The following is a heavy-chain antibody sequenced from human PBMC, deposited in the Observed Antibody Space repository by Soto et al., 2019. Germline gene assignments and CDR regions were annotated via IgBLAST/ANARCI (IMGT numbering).Heavy chain of an antibody. CDR2: IYHSGST. CDR3: ARDGRPYYDFWSGYYPYYYYGMDV. Sequence: PSETLSLTCAVSGYSISSGYYWGWIRQPPGKGLEWIGSIYHSGSTYYNTSLKSRVTISVDTSKNQFSLKLSSVTAADTAVYYCARDGRPYYDFWSGYYPYYYYGMDVWGQATTVTVSS. D-gene: IGHD3-3*01. V-gene: IGHV4-38-2*02. CDR1: GYSISSGYY. J-gene: IGHJ6*02.